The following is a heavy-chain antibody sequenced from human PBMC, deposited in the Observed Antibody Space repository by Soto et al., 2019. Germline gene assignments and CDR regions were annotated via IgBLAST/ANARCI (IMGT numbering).Heavy chain of an antibody. CDR1: GFTFISHT. J-gene: IGHJ4*02. V-gene: IGHV3-21*04. CDR2: ISGSGSP. CDR3: SREVEPVCRREYDY. D-gene: IGHD1-1*01. Sequence: GGSLRLSCAVSGFTFISHTLNWVRQAPGKGLEWVSSISGSGSPYYADSVKGRFTISRDNAKNSLYLQMSSLRAEDTAVYYCSREVEPVCRREYDYGGQGTLVTVSS.